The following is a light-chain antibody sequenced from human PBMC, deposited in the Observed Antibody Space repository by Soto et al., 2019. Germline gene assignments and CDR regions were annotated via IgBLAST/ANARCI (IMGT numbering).Light chain of an antibody. V-gene: IGKV1-16*01. J-gene: IGKJ1*01. Sequence: DLQLVQSPSSLSASVGDRVTITCRASQGVNNYLAWFQQKPGKAPQSLIYAASTLRTGVPSRFSGSGYGTDFILTIDSLHPEDFATYDCQHYNGYPWTFGQGTTVDVK. CDR2: AAS. CDR3: QHYNGYPWT. CDR1: QGVNNY.